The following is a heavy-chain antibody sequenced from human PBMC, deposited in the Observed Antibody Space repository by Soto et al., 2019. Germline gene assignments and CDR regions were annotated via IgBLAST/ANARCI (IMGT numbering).Heavy chain of an antibody. D-gene: IGHD3-16*01. J-gene: IGHJ4*02. CDR1: GFTFSSYA. V-gene: IGHV3-23*01. Sequence: EVQLLQSGGGLVQPGGSLRLSCAASGFTFSSYALSWVRQAPGKGLEWVSTITASGGSTYYADSVKGRFTISRDISRNALYLRLNSVIALYAAVYYCGIDSRLTVLTPLGFDFWCQGSLGSVSS. CDR2: ITASGGST. CDR3: GIDSRLTVLTPLGFDF.